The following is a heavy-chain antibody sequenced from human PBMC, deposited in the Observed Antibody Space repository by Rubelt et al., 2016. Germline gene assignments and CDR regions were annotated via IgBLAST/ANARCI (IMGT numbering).Heavy chain of an antibody. Sequence: QVQLVQSGAEVKKPGASVKVSCKASGYTFTTYGISWVRQAPGQGLEWMGWIRTYNGNTNSAQKLQGRVTMTTDTSTSTAYMELRSLRSDDTAMYFCARGYCSSANCLFNWFDPWGQGTLVTVSS. J-gene: IGHJ5*02. D-gene: IGHD2-2*01. CDR2: IRTYNGNT. V-gene: IGHV1-18*01. CDR1: GYTFTTYG. CDR3: ARGYCSSANCLFNWFDP.